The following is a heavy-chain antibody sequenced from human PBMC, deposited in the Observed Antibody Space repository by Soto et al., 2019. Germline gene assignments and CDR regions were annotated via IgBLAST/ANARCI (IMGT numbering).Heavy chain of an antibody. Sequence: QPXGSLRLACAASGFAVGGFYMNWVRQAPGKGLEWVAVMFTTGTTYYADSVNGRFTISRDDSKNTLYLQMNSLRAEDTAVYYCARERYSYGFDYWGQGTVVTVSS. V-gene: IGHV3-53*01. CDR1: GFAVGGFY. J-gene: IGHJ4*02. D-gene: IGHD5-18*01. CDR3: ARERYSYGFDY. CDR2: MFTTGTT.